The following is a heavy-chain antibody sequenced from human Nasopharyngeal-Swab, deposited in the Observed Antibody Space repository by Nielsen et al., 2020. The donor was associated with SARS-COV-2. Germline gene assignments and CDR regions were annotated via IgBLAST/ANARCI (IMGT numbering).Heavy chain of an antibody. CDR1: GGSISSGSYY. D-gene: IGHD2-15*01. V-gene: IGHV4-61*02. Sequence: LRLSCTVSGGSISSGSYYWSWIRQPAGKGLEWIGRIYTSGSTNYNPSLKSRVTISVDTSKNQFSLKLSSVTAADTAVYYCARDMMVVAATPSYYYYYGMDVWGQGTTVTVSS. CDR2: IYTSGST. J-gene: IGHJ6*02. CDR3: ARDMMVVAATPSYYYYYGMDV.